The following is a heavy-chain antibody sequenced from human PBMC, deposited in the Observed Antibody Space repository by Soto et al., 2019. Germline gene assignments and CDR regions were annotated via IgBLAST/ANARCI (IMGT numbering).Heavy chain of an antibody. D-gene: IGHD5-12*01. V-gene: IGHV3-30*03. Sequence: QVQLVESGGGVVQPGRSLRLSCAASGFTFSSYGMHWVRQAPGKGLEWVAVISYDGSNKYYADSVKGRFTISRDNSKNTLYLQMNSLRAEDTAVYYCATSVATIAGGYWGQGTLVTVSS. CDR1: GFTFSSYG. CDR2: ISYDGSNK. CDR3: ATSVATIAGGY. J-gene: IGHJ4*02.